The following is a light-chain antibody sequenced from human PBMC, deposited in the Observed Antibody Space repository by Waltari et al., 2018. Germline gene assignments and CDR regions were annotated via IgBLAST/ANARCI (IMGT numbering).Light chain of an antibody. CDR3: QHYVRLPVT. Sequence: EIMLTQSPGTLSLSPGERATLSCRTSQGIGKSLAWYQQKPGQAPRLLLYDASSRATDIPDRFSGSGSGTDFSLTISRLEPEDFAVYYCQHYVRLPVTFGQGTKVEIK. CDR1: QGIGKS. J-gene: IGKJ1*01. CDR2: DAS. V-gene: IGKV3-20*01.